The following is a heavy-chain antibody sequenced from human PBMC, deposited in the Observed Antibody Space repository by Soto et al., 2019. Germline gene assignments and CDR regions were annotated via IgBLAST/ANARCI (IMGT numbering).Heavy chain of an antibody. CDR1: GGTFSSYA. J-gene: IGHJ6*02. D-gene: IGHD1-26*01. CDR2: IIPIFGTA. Sequence: GASVKVSCKASGGTFSSYAISWVRQAPGQGLEWMGGIIPIFGTANYAQKFQGRVTITADKSTSTAYMELSSLRSEDTAVYYCARWVPSGSYSYYYYGMDVWGQGTTVTVSS. CDR3: ARWVPSGSYSYYYYGMDV. V-gene: IGHV1-69*06.